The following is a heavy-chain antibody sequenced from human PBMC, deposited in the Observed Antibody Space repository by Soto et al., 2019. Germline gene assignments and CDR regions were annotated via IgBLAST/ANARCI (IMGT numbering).Heavy chain of an antibody. V-gene: IGHV3-66*01. CDR3: ARDDVHCSGGRCYGVPVDV. CDR2: IQSGGRT. Sequence: EVQLVESGGGLVQPGGSLRLSCAASGFTVSSNYMTWVRQAPGKGLEWVSLIQSGGRTYYAGSVKGRFTVSRDNSKNTLFIQMNSLRVEDTAVYYFARDDVHCSGGRCYGVPVDVWGKGTTVTVSS. CDR1: GFTVSSNY. D-gene: IGHD2-15*01. J-gene: IGHJ6*04.